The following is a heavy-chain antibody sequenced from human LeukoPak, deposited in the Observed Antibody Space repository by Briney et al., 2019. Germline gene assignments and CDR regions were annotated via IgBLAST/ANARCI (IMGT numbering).Heavy chain of an antibody. D-gene: IGHD4-11*01. CDR3: ARHDDYSNYGGHFDY. V-gene: IGHV4-4*07. Sequence: PSETLSLTCTVSGGSISSYYWSWIRQPAGKGLEWIGRIYTSESTNYNPSLKSRVTISVDTSKNQFSLKLSSVTAADTAVYYCARHDDYSNYGGHFDYWGQGTLVTVSS. J-gene: IGHJ4*02. CDR2: IYTSEST. CDR1: GGSISSYY.